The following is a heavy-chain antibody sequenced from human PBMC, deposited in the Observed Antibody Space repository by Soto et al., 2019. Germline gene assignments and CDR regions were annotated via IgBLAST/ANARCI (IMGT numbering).Heavy chain of an antibody. Sequence: QVQLQESGPGLVKPSQTLSLTCTVSGGSISSGDYYWSWIRQPPGKGLEWIGYIYYSGSTYYNPSLKSRVTISVDTSKNQFSLKLSSVTAADTAVYYCARDRDYYGSGSSFDYWGQGTLVTVSS. CDR2: IYYSGST. J-gene: IGHJ4*02. D-gene: IGHD3-10*01. CDR3: ARDRDYYGSGSSFDY. CDR1: GGSISSGDYY. V-gene: IGHV4-30-4*01.